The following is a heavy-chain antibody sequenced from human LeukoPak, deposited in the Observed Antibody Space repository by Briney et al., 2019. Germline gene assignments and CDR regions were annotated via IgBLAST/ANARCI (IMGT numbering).Heavy chain of an antibody. J-gene: IGHJ4*02. V-gene: IGHV4-30-2*01. CDR3: ARVVRYDSSGYFFDY. D-gene: IGHD3-22*01. CDR1: GGSISSGGYS. Sequence: SGTLSLTCAVSGGSISSGGYSWSWIRQPPGKGLEWIGYIYHSGSTYYNPSLKSRVTISVDRSKNQFSLKLSSVTAADTAVYYCARVVRYDSSGYFFDYWGQGTLVTVSS. CDR2: IYHSGST.